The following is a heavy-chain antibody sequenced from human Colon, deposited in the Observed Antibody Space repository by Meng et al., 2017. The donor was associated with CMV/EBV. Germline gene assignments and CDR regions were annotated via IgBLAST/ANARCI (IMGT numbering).Heavy chain of an antibody. CDR1: GDTSTACA. J-gene: IGHJ4*02. CDR3: ALEDILTGQYSFDY. Sequence: SGDTSTACAMSWVRQAPGRGLEWMGWINTNTGNPTYAQGFTGRFVFSFDTSINTAYLDIRSLKIEDTAVYFCALEDILTGQYSFDYWGQGSLVTVSS. D-gene: IGHD3-9*01. CDR2: INTNTGNP. V-gene: IGHV7-4-1*01.